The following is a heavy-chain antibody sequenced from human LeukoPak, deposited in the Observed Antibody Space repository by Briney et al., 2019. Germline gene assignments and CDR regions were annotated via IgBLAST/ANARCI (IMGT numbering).Heavy chain of an antibody. D-gene: IGHD3-3*01. CDR1: GFTFSSYW. CDR2: ISSSSSYI. Sequence: GGSLRLSCAASGFTFSSYWMSWVRQAPGKGLEWVSSISSSSSYIYYADSVKGRFTISRDNAKNSLYLQMNSLRAEDTAVYYCARARFLEWLSQVDQFDYWGQGTLVSVSS. V-gene: IGHV3-21*01. CDR3: ARARFLEWLSQVDQFDY. J-gene: IGHJ4*02.